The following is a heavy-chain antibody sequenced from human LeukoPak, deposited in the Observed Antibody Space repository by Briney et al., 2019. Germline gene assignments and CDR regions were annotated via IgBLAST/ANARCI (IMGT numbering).Heavy chain of an antibody. CDR1: GGSISSGGYY. V-gene: IGHV4-30-2*01. CDR3: AAYQLLSRAYYFDY. J-gene: IGHJ4*02. CDR2: IYHSGST. Sequence: SQTLSLTCTVSGGSISSGGYYWSWIRQPPGKGLEWIGYIYHSGSTYYNPSLKSRVTISVDRSKNQFSLKLSSVTAADTAVYYCAAYQLLSRAYYFDYWGQGTLVTVSS. D-gene: IGHD2-2*01.